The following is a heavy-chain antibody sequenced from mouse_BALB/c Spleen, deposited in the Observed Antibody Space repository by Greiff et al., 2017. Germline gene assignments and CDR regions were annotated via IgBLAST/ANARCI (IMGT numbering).Heavy chain of an antibody. V-gene: IGHV7-3*02. CDR3: ARESDNYAMDY. J-gene: IGHJ4*01. Sequence: EVKVVESGGGLVQPGGSLRLSCATSGFTFTDYYMSWVRQPPGKALEWLGFIRNKANGYTTEYSASVKGRFTISRDNSQSILYLQMNTLRAEDSATYYCARESDNYAMDYWGQGTSVTVSS. CDR2: IRNKANGYTT. CDR1: GFTFTDYY.